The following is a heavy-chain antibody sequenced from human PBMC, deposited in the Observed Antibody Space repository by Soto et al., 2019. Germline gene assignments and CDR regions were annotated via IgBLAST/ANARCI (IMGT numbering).Heavy chain of an antibody. CDR2: ISSSSSTI. CDR3: ARDPRYYDILTGYYPPRYYYYMDV. Sequence: PGGSLRLSCAASGFTFSSYSMNWVRQAPGKGLEWVSYISSSSSTIYYADSVKGRFTISRDNAKNSLYLQMNSLRAEDTAVYYCARDPRYYDILTGYYPPRYYYYMDVWGKGTTVTVSS. D-gene: IGHD3-9*01. CDR1: GFTFSSYS. J-gene: IGHJ6*03. V-gene: IGHV3-48*01.